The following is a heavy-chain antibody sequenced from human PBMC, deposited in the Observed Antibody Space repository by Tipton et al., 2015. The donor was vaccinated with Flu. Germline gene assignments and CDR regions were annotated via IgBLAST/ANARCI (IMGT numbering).Heavy chain of an antibody. Sequence: LSCAVYGGSFSGYYWSWIRQPPGKGLEWIGEINHSGSTNYNPSLKSRVTISVDTSKNQFSLKLSSVTAADTAVYYCARVGSAAAGTNWGQGTPVTVSS. CDR3: ARVGSAAAGTN. CDR1: GGSFSGYY. D-gene: IGHD6-13*01. CDR2: INHSGST. V-gene: IGHV4-34*01. J-gene: IGHJ4*02.